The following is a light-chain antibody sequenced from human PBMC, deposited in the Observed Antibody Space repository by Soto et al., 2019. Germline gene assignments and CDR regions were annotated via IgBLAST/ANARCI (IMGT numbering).Light chain of an antibody. CDR3: AAWEDRLNGLV. Sequence: QSVLTQPPSASGTPGQRVTISCSGSSSNIGSNTVNWYQQLPGTAPKLLIYNNNQRPSGVPDLFSGSKSGTSASLAISGLQSEDEAEYYCAAWEDRLNGLVFGTGTKLTVL. CDR1: SSNIGSNT. J-gene: IGLJ1*01. CDR2: NNN. V-gene: IGLV1-44*01.